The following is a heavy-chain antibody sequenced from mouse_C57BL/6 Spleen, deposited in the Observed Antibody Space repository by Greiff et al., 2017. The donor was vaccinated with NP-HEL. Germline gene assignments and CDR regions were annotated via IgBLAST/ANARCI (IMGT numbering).Heavy chain of an antibody. CDR2: ISYDGSN. V-gene: IGHV3-6*01. Sequence: EVQLVESGPGLVKPSQSLSLTCSVTGYSITSGYYWNWIRQFPGNKLEWMGYISYDGSNNYNPSLKNRISITRDTSKNQFFLKLNSVTTEDTATYYCARVDTTAVGDYWGQGTTLTVSS. D-gene: IGHD1-1*01. CDR3: ARVDTTAVGDY. J-gene: IGHJ2*01. CDR1: GYSITSGYY.